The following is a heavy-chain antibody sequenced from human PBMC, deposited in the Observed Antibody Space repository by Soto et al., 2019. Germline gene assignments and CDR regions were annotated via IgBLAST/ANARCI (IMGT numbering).Heavy chain of an antibody. CDR3: ARGDAYSGYDPAVFYYYYGMDV. CDR1: GYTFTSYD. V-gene: IGHV1-8*01. Sequence: QVQLVQSGAEVKKPGASVKVSCKASGYTFTSYDINWVRQATGQGLEWMGWMNPNSGNTGYAQKFQGRVTMTRNTSIRTAYMELSSLRSEDTAVYYCARGDAYSGYDPAVFYYYYGMDVWGQGTTVTVSS. D-gene: IGHD5-12*01. CDR2: MNPNSGNT. J-gene: IGHJ6*02.